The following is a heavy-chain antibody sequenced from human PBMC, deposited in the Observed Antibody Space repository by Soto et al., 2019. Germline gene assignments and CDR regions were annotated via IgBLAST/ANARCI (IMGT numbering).Heavy chain of an antibody. D-gene: IGHD3-10*01. CDR2: ISYTGRT. V-gene: IGHV4-39*01. CDR1: GDSLSSGSFF. J-gene: IGHJ3*02. Sequence: QLQLQESGPGLVKPSETLSLTCTVSGDSLSSGSFFWAWIRQPPGKGLEWIGSISYTGRTYYSPSLKSRATISVDTTKNQFSLKLSSVIAADTAVYYCARQSPVMAFGESHDVFEIWGQGTMVAVSS. CDR3: ARQSPVMAFGESHDVFEI.